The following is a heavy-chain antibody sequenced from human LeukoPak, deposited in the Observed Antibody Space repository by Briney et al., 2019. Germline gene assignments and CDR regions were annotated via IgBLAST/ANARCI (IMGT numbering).Heavy chain of an antibody. Sequence: GGSLRLSCAASGFTFSNYVMHWVRQAPGKGLEWVAIISYDGSNKYYADSVKGRFTISRDNSKNTLYLQMNSLRAEDTAMYYCARDVVVVVASDSNFNYWGQGTLVTVSS. CDR1: GFTFSNYV. D-gene: IGHD2-15*01. CDR2: ISYDGSNK. CDR3: ARDVVVVVASDSNFNY. J-gene: IGHJ4*02. V-gene: IGHV3-30*03.